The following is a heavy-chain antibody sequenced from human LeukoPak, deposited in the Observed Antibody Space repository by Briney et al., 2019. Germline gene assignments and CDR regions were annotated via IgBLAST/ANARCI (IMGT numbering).Heavy chain of an antibody. CDR1: GGSISSYY. J-gene: IGHJ4*02. CDR3: ARQNYSSSLFDY. CDR2: IYYSGST. Sequence: SETLSLTCTVFGGSISSYYRSCIRQFPGKGLEWIGYIYYSGSTSYNPSLKSRVSISVDMSKNQFSLKLSSVTAADTAVYYCARQNYSSSLFDYWGQGTLVTVSS. V-gene: IGHV4-59*08. D-gene: IGHD6-13*01.